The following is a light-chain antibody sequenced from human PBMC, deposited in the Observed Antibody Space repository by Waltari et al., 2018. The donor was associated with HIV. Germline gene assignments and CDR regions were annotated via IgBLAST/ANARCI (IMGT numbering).Light chain of an antibody. J-gene: IGLJ2*01. CDR2: DHN. CDR1: GSNMGNNY. V-gene: IGLV1-51*01. Sequence: QSVLTQPPSVSAAPGQKVTISCSGSGSNMGNNYVSWYQQVPGTAPKVLIYDHNNGTSWIRDRSSGSKSATSATLGITGLQTGDDADYYCGSWDSSLSAVVFGGGTKLTVL. CDR3: GSWDSSLSAVV.